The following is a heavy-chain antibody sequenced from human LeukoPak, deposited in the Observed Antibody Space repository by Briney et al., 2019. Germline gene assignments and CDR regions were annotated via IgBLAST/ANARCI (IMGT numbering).Heavy chain of an antibody. J-gene: IGHJ4*02. CDR3: AGGATLYYFDY. CDR2: IYTNEST. V-gene: IGHV4-4*07. D-gene: IGHD1-26*01. Sequence: SETLSLTCTVSGASISSYYWSWIRQSAGKGLEWIGRIYTNESTNYNPSLKSRVTMSVDTSKNQFSLKLSSVTAADTAVYYCAGGATLYYFDYWGQGTLVTVSS. CDR1: GASISSYY.